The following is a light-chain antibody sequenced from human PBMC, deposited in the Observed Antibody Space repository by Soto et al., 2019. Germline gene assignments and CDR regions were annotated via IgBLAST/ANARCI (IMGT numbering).Light chain of an antibody. CDR2: EVS. J-gene: IGLJ1*01. V-gene: IGLV2-14*01. CDR3: SSYTSSNTYV. CDR1: SSDVGGYNS. Sequence: QSALTQPASVSGSPGQSITISCTGTSSDVGGYNSVSWYQHHPGKAPKLMIYEVSNRPSGVSNRFSGSKSGNTASLTISGLQAEDEADYYCSSYTSSNTYVFGTGTKLTVL.